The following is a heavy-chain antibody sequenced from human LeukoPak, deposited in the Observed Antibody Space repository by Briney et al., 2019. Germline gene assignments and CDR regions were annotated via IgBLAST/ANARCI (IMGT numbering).Heavy chain of an antibody. CDR2: ISSSSNYI. D-gene: IGHD3-22*01. J-gene: IGHJ4*02. Sequence: GGSLRLSCAASGFTFSSYSMNWVRQAPGKGLEWVSSISSSSNYIYYADSVKGRFTISRDNAKNSLYLQMNSLRAEDTAVYYCAKLIDYYNSSGYYSWGQGTLVTVSS. V-gene: IGHV3-21*01. CDR3: AKLIDYYNSSGYYS. CDR1: GFTFSSYS.